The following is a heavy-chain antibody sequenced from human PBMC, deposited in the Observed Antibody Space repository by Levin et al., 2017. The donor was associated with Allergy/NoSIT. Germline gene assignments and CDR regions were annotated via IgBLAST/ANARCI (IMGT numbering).Heavy chain of an antibody. J-gene: IGHJ1*01. Sequence: GESLKISCAASGFTFSSYAMSWVRQAPGKGLEWVSAISGSGGSTYYADSVKGRFTISRDNSKNTLYLQMNSLRAEDTAVYYCAKDQVAVAGLPLQHWGQGTLVTVSS. CDR2: ISGSGGST. V-gene: IGHV3-23*01. CDR3: AKDQVAVAGLPLQH. CDR1: GFTFSSYA. D-gene: IGHD6-19*01.